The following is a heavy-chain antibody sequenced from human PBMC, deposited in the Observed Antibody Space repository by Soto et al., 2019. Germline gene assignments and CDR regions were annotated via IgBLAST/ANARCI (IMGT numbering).Heavy chain of an antibody. CDR1: GGSISSSVYS. CDR3: ARVHGDYGRYFDY. J-gene: IGHJ4*02. D-gene: IGHD4-17*01. Sequence: QLQLQESGSGLVKPSQTLSLTCAVSGGSISSSVYSWSWIRQPLGKGLEWVGYIYHSGNTYYNPSLKSRVNISADRSKNQFSLKQSSVTAADTAVSFCARVHGDYGRYFDYWGQGTLVTVSS. V-gene: IGHV4-30-2*01. CDR2: IYHSGNT.